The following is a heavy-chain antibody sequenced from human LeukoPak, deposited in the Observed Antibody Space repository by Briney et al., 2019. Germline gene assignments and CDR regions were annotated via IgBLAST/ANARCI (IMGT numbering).Heavy chain of an antibody. D-gene: IGHD3-10*01. V-gene: IGHV4-59*01. Sequence: SETLSLTRTVSGGSISSYYWSWIRQPPGKGLEWIGYIYYSGSTNYNPSLKSRVTISVDTSKNQFSLKLSSVTAADTAVYYCARATPITMVRGVIDHFDYWGQGTLVTVSS. J-gene: IGHJ4*02. CDR3: ARATPITMVRGVIDHFDY. CDR1: GGSISSYY. CDR2: IYYSGST.